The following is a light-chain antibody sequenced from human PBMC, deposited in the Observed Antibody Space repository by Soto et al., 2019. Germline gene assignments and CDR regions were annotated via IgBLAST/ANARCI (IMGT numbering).Light chain of an antibody. V-gene: IGKV3-20*01. CDR2: GAS. CDR1: QSVSSTY. J-gene: IGKJ2*01. Sequence: EIVLTQSPGTLSLSPGERATLSCRASQSVSSTYIACYQQNPGRAPRLLIYGASSRATGVADRFSCSGCGRDVIPTISRLEHEDVAEYFCQQYGRSPPYTFGQGTKVEIK. CDR3: QQYGRSPPYT.